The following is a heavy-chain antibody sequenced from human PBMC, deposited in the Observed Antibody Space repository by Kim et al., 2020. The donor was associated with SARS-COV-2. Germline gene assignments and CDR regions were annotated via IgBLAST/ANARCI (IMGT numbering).Heavy chain of an antibody. D-gene: IGHD3-22*01. V-gene: IGHV3-11*05. J-gene: IGHJ3*02. CDR2: ISSSSSYT. CDR1: GFSFSDYY. CDR3: ARGRDYGSTGYTDAFDI. Sequence: GGSLRLSCAASGFSFSDYYMSWIRQAPGKGLEWVSYISSSSSYTNYADSVKGRFTISRDNAKKSLYMQMNSLRAEDTAVYYCARGRDYGSTGYTDAFDIWGQGTMVTVSS.